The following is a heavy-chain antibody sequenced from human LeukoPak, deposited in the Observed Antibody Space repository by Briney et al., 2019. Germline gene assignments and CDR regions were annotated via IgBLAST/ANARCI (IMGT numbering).Heavy chain of an antibody. D-gene: IGHD3-9*01. CDR3: AKRGDYDILTGYYDSDY. CDR1: GFTFSNYA. CDR2: IVGTGGST. Sequence: PGASLRLSCAASGFTFSNYAMSWVRQAPGKGLEWVSAIVGTGGSTYYADSVKGRFTISRDNSKNTLYLQMNSLRAEDTAVYYCAKRGDYDILTGYYDSDYWGQGTLVTVSS. V-gene: IGHV3-23*01. J-gene: IGHJ4*02.